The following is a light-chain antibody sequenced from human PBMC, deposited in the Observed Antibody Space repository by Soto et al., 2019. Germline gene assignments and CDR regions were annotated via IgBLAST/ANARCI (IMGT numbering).Light chain of an antibody. J-gene: IGKJ1*01. Sequence: DIPMTQSPSTLSASVGDRVTITCRASQSISSWLAWYQQKPGKAPKLLIYKASSLDSGVPSRFSGSGSGTEFTLPISSLQPDDFAPYFCQQYNSYSPTFGPGTKVEIK. CDR2: KAS. CDR3: QQYNSYSPT. V-gene: IGKV1-5*03. CDR1: QSISSW.